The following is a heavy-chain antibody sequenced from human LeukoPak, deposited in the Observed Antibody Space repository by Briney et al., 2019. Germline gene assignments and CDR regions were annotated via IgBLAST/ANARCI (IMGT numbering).Heavy chain of an antibody. V-gene: IGHV3-23*01. CDR2: VDDRGDNT. CDR3: AKDLYFYDTSGTY. J-gene: IGHJ4*02. Sequence: GGSLRLSCAASGFTFSIYAMSWVRQAAGKGLEWVSTVDDRGDNTYYADSVKGRFIISRDNSKNTLYLQMNSLRAEDTAVYYCAKDLYFYDTSGTYWGQGTLVTVSS. CDR1: GFTFSIYA. D-gene: IGHD3-22*01.